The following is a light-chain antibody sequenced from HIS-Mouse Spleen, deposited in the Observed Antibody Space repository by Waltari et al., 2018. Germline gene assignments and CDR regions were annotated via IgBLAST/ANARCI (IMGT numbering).Light chain of an antibody. CDR1: SSDVGSYNL. J-gene: IGLJ3*02. Sequence: QSALTQPASVSGSPGQSITISCTGTSSDVGSYNLVSWYQRHPGKAPKLRIYEGSKRPSGVSNRLAGSKSGNTASLTISGLQAEDEADYYCCSYAVSSTWVFGGGTKLTVL. V-gene: IGLV2-23*01. CDR3: CSYAVSSTWV. CDR2: EGS.